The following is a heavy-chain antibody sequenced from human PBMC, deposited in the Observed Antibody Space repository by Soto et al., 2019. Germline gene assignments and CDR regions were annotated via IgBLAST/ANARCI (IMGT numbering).Heavy chain of an antibody. J-gene: IGHJ5*02. CDR1: GGSISSGGYY. Sequence: PSETLSLTCTVSGGSISSGGYYWSWIRQHPGKGLEWIGYIYYSGSTYYNPSLKSRVTISVDTSKNQFSLKLSSVTAADTAVYYCASERGSSSVWLNWFDPGGQGTLVTVSS. CDR3: ASERGSSSVWLNWFDP. CDR2: IYYSGST. V-gene: IGHV4-31*03. D-gene: IGHD6-6*01.